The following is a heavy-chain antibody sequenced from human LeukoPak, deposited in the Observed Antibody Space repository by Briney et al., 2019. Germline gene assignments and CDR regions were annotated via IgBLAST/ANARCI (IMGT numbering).Heavy chain of an antibody. CDR3: ARFRGIEVVGTRNQGWFDP. J-gene: IGHJ5*02. CDR2: IHPDDSDT. Sequence: GESLKISCKGSGYTFTNYWIGWVRQMPGKGLEWMGIIHPDDSDTKYSPSFQGQVTFSADKSIRTAYLRWSSLKASDTAMYYCARFRGIEVVGTRNQGWFDPWGQGTLVTVSS. CDR1: GYTFTNYW. V-gene: IGHV5-51*01. D-gene: IGHD6-13*01.